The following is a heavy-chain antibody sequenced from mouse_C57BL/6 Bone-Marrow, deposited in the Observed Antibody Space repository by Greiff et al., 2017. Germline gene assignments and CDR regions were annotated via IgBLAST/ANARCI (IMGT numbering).Heavy chain of an antibody. D-gene: IGHD2-2*01. CDR3: ASYYGYDGAWFAY. V-gene: IGHV2-6*01. J-gene: IGHJ3*01. CDR1: GFSLTSYG. CDR2: IWGVGST. Sequence: VKVVESGPGLVAPSQSLSITCTVSGFSLTSYGVDWVRQSPGKGLEWLGVIWGVGSTNYNSALKSRLSISKDNSKSQVFLKMNSLQTDDTAMYYCASYYGYDGAWFAYWGQGTLVTVSA.